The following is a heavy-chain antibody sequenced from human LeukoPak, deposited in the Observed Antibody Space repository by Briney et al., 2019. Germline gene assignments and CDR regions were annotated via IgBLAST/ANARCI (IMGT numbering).Heavy chain of an antibody. CDR3: GTSIAAAFDY. Sequence: SAALSLTCAVYGGSFSCYYWRWIRPPPGKGLGWIGEINHSGSTNYNPSLKSRVTISVDTSKNQFSLKLSSVTAADTAVYYCGTSIAAAFDYWGQGTLVTVSS. D-gene: IGHD6-13*01. CDR1: GGSFSCYY. V-gene: IGHV4-34*01. J-gene: IGHJ4*02. CDR2: INHSGST.